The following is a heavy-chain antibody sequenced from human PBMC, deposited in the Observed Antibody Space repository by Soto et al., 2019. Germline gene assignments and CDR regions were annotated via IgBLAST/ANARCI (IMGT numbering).Heavy chain of an antibody. CDR3: AKDWTWFGEFIEQVYYYGMDV. Sequence: QVQLVESGGGVVQPGRSLRLSCAASGFTFSSYGIHWVRQAPGKGLEWVAVISYDGSNKYYADSVKGRFTISRDNSKNTLYLQMNSLRAEDTAVYYCAKDWTWFGEFIEQVYYYGMDVWGQGTTVTVSS. CDR1: GFTFSSYG. CDR2: ISYDGSNK. V-gene: IGHV3-30*18. D-gene: IGHD3-10*01. J-gene: IGHJ6*02.